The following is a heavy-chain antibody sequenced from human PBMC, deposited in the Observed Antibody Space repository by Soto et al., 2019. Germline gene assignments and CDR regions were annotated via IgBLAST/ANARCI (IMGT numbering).Heavy chain of an antibody. CDR3: ARSESIAVAGATDY. D-gene: IGHD6-19*01. CDR1: GFTFSSYW. Sequence: EVQLVESGGGLVQPGGPLRLSCAASGFTFSSYWMSWVRQAPGKGLEWVANIKQDGSEKYYVDSVKGRFTISRDNAKNSLYLQMNSLRAEDTAVYYCARSESIAVAGATDYWGQGTLVTVSS. V-gene: IGHV3-7*03. J-gene: IGHJ4*02. CDR2: IKQDGSEK.